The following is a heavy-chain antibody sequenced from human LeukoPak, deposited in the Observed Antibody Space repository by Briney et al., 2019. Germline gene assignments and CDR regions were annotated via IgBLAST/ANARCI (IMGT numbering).Heavy chain of an antibody. CDR2: INDSGTT. CDR3: ARGLDLDGLDL. Sequence: SETLPLTCAVYGGSFTDYNWTWLRQSPERGLEWIGEINDSGTTHYNPSLKSRVTMSVDTAKSQFSLRLTSVTAADTAVYYCARGLDLDGLDLWGQGALVTVSS. V-gene: IGHV4-34*01. D-gene: IGHD1-1*01. J-gene: IGHJ5*02. CDR1: GGSFTDYN.